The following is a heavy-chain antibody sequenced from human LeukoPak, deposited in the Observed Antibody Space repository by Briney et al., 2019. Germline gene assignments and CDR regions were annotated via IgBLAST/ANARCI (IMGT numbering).Heavy chain of an antibody. V-gene: IGHV3-23*01. D-gene: IGHD3-22*01. CDR2: ISGSRGST. CDR3: AKWLGYYYDSSADY. CDR1: GFTFSSYA. J-gene: IGHJ4*02. Sequence: PGGSLRLSCAASGFTFSSYAMSWVRQAPGKGLEWVSAISGSRGSTYYADSVKGRFTISRDNSKNTLYLQMNSLRAEDTAVYYCAKWLGYYYDSSADYWGQGTLVTVSS.